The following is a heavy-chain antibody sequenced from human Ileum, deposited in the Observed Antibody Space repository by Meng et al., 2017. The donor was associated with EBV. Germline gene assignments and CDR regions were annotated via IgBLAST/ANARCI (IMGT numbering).Heavy chain of an antibody. CDR2: IDTKTGNP. CDR3: ARSWGGGSSKE. V-gene: IGHV7-4-1*02. J-gene: IGHJ4*02. CDR1: GYRFTSYA. Sequence: QVEMVQCGSELKEPGTSVKISCETSGYRFTSYALNWVRQAPGQGLEWMGWIDTKTGNPSYAPGFTGRFVFSSETSVSTAYLQISSLKAADTAVYYCARSWGGGSSKEWGQGTLVTVSS. D-gene: IGHD2-15*01.